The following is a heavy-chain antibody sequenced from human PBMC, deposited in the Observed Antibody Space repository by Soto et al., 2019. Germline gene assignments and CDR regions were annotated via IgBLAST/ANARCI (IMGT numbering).Heavy chain of an antibody. D-gene: IGHD5-18*01. CDR1: GFSLSTSGMC. V-gene: IGHV2-70*11. CDR2: IDWDDDK. Sequence: SGPTLVNPTQTLTLTCTFSGFSLSTSGMCVSWIRQPPGKALEWLARIDWDDDKYYSTSLKTRLTISKDTSKNQVVLTMTNMDPVDTATYYCARGRGYSYGYGLGVLYYFDYWGQGTLVTVSS. J-gene: IGHJ4*02. CDR3: ARGRGYSYGYGLGVLYYFDY.